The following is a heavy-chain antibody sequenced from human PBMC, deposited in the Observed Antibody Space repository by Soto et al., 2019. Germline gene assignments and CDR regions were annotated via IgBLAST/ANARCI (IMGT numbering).Heavy chain of an antibody. V-gene: IGHV4-31*03. D-gene: IGHD6-19*01. CDR2: IYYSGST. CDR1: GGSISSGGYY. Sequence: PSETLSLTCTVSGGSISSGGYYWSWIRQHPGKGLEWIGYIYYSGSTYYNPSLKSRVTISVDTSKNQFSLKLSSVTAADTVVYYCARVSSGGWYPYFDYWGQGTLVTVSS. J-gene: IGHJ4*02. CDR3: ARVSSGGWYPYFDY.